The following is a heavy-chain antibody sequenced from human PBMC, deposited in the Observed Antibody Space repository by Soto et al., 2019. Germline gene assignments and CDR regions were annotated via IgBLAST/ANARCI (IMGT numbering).Heavy chain of an antibody. J-gene: IGHJ6*02. V-gene: IGHV1-18*04. CDR1: GYTFTSYG. Sequence: ASVKVSCKASGYTFTSYGISWVRQAPGQGLEWMGWISAYNGNTNYAQKLQGRVTMTTDTSTSTAYMELRSLRSDDTAVYYCAKALLGYCSSTSCPTGYYYGMDVWGQGTTVTVSS. CDR3: AKALLGYCSSTSCPTGYYYGMDV. CDR2: ISAYNGNT. D-gene: IGHD2-2*01.